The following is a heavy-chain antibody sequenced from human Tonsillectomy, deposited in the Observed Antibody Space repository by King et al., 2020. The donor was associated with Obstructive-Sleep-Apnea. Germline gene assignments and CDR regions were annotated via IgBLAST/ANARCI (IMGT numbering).Heavy chain of an antibody. CDR2: INPSGGST. CDR1: GYTFTRYC. Sequence: QLVQSGAEVKKPGASVKVSCKASGYTFTRYCIHWVRQAPGQGLEWMGIINPSGGSTSYEQKFQGRVTMTRDTSTSTVYMELGSLTSEDTAVYYCARGTGYSSGWYEIGGYWGQGTLVTVSS. V-gene: IGHV1-46*01. CDR3: ARGTGYSSGWYEIGGY. J-gene: IGHJ4*02. D-gene: IGHD6-19*01.